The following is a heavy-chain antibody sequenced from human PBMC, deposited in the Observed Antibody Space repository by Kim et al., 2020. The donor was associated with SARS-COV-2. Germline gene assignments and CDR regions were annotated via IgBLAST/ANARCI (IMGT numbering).Heavy chain of an antibody. V-gene: IGHV1-46*01. J-gene: IGHJ4*02. CDR3: ALTGREWEFDY. CDR2: T. D-gene: IGHD1-26*01. Sequence: TSYEQKFQGRVTMTRDTSTSTVYMELSSLGSEDTAVYYCALTGREWEFDYWGQGTLVTVSS.